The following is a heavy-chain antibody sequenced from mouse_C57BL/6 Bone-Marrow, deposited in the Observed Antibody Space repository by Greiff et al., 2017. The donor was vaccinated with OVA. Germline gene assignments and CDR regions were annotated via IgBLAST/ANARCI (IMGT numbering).Heavy chain of an antibody. CDR2: INYDGSST. CDR3: ARDHGSSYFDY. Sequence: EVKVVESEGGLVQPGSSMKLSCTASGFTFSDYYMAWVRQVPEKGLEWVANINYDGSSTYYLDSLKSRFIISRDNAKNILYLQMSSLKSEDTATYYCARDHGSSYFDYWGQGTTLTVSS. D-gene: IGHD1-1*01. CDR1: GFTFSDYY. J-gene: IGHJ2*01. V-gene: IGHV5-16*01.